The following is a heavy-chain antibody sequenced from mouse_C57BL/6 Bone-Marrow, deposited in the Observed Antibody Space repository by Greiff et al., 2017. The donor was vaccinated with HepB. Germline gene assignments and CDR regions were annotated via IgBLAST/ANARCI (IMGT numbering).Heavy chain of an antibody. CDR1: GFTFSSYA. J-gene: IGHJ1*03. V-gene: IGHV5-4*01. CDR2: ISDGGSYT. CDR3: ARDNYGSSYEWYFDV. D-gene: IGHD1-1*01. Sequence: EVKVEESGGGLVKPGGSLKLSCAASGFTFSSYAMSWVRQTPEKRLEWVATISDGGSYTYYPDNVKGRFTISRDNAKNNLYLQMSHLKSEDTAMYYCARDNYGSSYEWYFDVWGTGTTVTVSS.